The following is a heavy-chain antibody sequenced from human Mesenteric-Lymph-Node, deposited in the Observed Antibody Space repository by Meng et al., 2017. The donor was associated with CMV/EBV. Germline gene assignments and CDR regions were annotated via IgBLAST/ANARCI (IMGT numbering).Heavy chain of an antibody. J-gene: IGHJ6*02. CDR1: GFTFDDYA. Sequence: GESLKISCTASGFTFDDYAMHWVRQAPGKGLEWVSAISGSGGSTYYADSVKGRFTISRDNSKNTLYLQMNSLRAEDTAVYYCAKDTQNTVRWMDVWGQGTTVTVSS. V-gene: IGHV3-23*01. D-gene: IGHD2/OR15-2a*01. CDR2: ISGSGGST. CDR3: AKDTQNTVRWMDV.